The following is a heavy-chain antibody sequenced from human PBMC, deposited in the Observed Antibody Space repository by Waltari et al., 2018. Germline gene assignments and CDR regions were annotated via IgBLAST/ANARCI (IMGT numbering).Heavy chain of an antibody. J-gene: IGHJ6*03. V-gene: IGHV1-69-2*01. CDR2: VDPEDGES. CDR3: ATMGGGLDYSPYIDV. Sequence: EVQLVQSGAEVKKPGATVKISCKASGYPFTDYYMHWVQQAPGRGLEWMGRVDPEDGESVYAERFQDRVTITADTSTATAYMELSGLKSEDTAVYYCATMGGGLDYSPYIDVWGEGTTVTVSS. D-gene: IGHD3-10*01. CDR1: GYPFTDYY.